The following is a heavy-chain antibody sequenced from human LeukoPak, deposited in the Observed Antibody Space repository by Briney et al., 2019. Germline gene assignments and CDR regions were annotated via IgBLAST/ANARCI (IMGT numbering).Heavy chain of an antibody. D-gene: IGHD2-2*01. CDR3: ARDRRCSSTSCYNWFDP. Sequence: ASVKVSCKASGGTFSSYAISWVRQAPGQGLEWMGGIIPIFGTANYAQKFQGRVTITADESTSTAYMELSSLRSEDTAVYYCARDRRCSSTSCYNWFDPWGQGTLVTVSS. CDR1: GGTFSSYA. J-gene: IGHJ5*02. CDR2: IIPIFGTA. V-gene: IGHV1-69*01.